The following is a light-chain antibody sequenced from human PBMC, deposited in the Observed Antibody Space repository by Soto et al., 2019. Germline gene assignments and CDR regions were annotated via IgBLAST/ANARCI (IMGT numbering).Light chain of an antibody. CDR1: QSISSW. CDR2: DAS. J-gene: IGKJ1*01. Sequence: DIQMTQSPSTLSASVGDRVTITCRASQSISSWLAWYQQKPGKAPKLLIYDASSLESGVPSRFSGSGSGTEFTLTISSRQLHDFETYSYQQYNSYSPSTFGQGTKVEIK. V-gene: IGKV1-5*01. CDR3: QQYNSYSPST.